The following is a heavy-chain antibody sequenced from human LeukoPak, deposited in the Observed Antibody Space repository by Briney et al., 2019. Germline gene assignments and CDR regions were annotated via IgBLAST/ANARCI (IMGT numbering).Heavy chain of an antibody. J-gene: IGHJ6*03. CDR2: IIPIFGTA. CDR3: ARGQYYDFWSGYYSYYYYYMDV. Sequence: GASVKVSCKASGGTFSSYAISWVRQAPGQGLEWMGGIIPIFGTANYAQKFQGRVTITTDESTSTAYMELSSLRSEDTAVYYCARGQYYDFWSGYYSYYYYYMDVWGKGTTVTVSS. D-gene: IGHD3-3*01. V-gene: IGHV1-69*05. CDR1: GGTFSSYA.